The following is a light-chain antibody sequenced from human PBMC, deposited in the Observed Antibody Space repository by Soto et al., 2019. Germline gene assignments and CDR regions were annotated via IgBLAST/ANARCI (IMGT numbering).Light chain of an antibody. J-gene: IGLJ1*01. V-gene: IGLV2-14*01. CDR3: SSYTIRSTYV. CDR2: DVS. CDR1: SSDVGGYNY. Sequence: QSVLTQPASVSGSPGQSIAISCTGTSSDVGGYNYVSWYQQHPGKVPKLLINDVSNRPSGVSSRFSGSKSGNTAPLTISGLQGEDEAYYYCSSYTIRSTYVFGSGTQLTVL.